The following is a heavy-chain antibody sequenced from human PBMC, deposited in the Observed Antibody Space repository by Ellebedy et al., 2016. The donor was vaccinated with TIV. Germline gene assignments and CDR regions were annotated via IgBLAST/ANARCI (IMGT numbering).Heavy chain of an antibody. CDR3: ARASFYDVDLSGRYFDI. V-gene: IGHV3-66*01. J-gene: IGHJ2*01. D-gene: IGHD3-10*02. CDR1: GFTVSSNY. CDR2: ISSTGTT. Sequence: GESLKISCTASGFTVSSNYMNWVRQAPGKGLEWVSLISSTGTTYYADSVKGRFTISKDNSKNTLNLQMTSLRVEDTAVYYCARASFYDVDLSGRYFDIWGRGTLVSVSS.